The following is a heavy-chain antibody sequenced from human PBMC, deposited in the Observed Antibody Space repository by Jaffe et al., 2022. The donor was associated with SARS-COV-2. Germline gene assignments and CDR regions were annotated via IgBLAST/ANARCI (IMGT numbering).Heavy chain of an antibody. D-gene: IGHD7-27*01. CDR3: AKDKLGITYYYGMDV. CDR1: GFNIEDYG. V-gene: IGHV3-43*02. Sequence: EVQLVETGGGVVQPGGSLRLSCAVSGFNIEDYGMHWVRQAPGKGLEWVAVSSGYDGTMYYADSVKGRFTISRDNSNNSLYLQMNSLRREDTALYYCAKDKLGITYYYGMDVWGHGTTVTVSS. J-gene: IGHJ6*02. CDR2: SSGYDGTM.